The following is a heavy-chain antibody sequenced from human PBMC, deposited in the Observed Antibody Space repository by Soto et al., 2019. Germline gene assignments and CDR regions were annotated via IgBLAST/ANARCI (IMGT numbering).Heavy chain of an antibody. D-gene: IGHD3-10*02. CDR1: GFNFEPYY. CDR3: LRRRTLDYFVYFDV. Sequence: PGGSLRLSCAASGFNFEPYYLAWIRQAPGKGLQWVAYISPRSTVTEYAASVKGRFTLSRDNAKNSLYLQMDSLRAEGAAVYYFLRRRTLDYFVYFDVLGQGTAVPVSS. CDR2: ISPRSTVT. J-gene: IGHJ3*01. V-gene: IGHV3-11*03.